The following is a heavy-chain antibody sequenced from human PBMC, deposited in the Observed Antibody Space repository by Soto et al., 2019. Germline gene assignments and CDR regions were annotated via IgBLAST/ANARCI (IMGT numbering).Heavy chain of an antibody. CDR2: INTAGSTV. V-gene: IGHV3-48*02. CDR1: GFTFSTYA. CDR3: VREGPSGSYSAF. D-gene: IGHD1-26*01. Sequence: PGGSLRLSCAASGFTFSTYAMNWVRQAPGKGLEWLSYINTAGSTVHYTDSVRGRFTISRDNAKNSLYLQMNSLTDEDTAAYYCVREGPSGSYSAFWGLGTLVTVSS. J-gene: IGHJ4*02.